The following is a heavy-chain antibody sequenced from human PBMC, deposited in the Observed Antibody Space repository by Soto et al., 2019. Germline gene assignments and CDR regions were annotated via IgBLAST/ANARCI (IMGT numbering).Heavy chain of an antibody. J-gene: IGHJ4*02. CDR1: GYSFSNFW. CDR2: IYPDDSDT. CDR3: ASSVLVTSTMNYFDL. V-gene: IGHV5-51*01. Sequence: PGESLKISCQASGYSFSNFWIAWVRQMPGEGLEWLGIIYPDDSDTRYSTSFLGQVTISADKSIKTTYRQMSSRKSSDTAIYFCASSVLVTSTMNYFDLWGQGTLVTVSS. D-gene: IGHD2-8*02.